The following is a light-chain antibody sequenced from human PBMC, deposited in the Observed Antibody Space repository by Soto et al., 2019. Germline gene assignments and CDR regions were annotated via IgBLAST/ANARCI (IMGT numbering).Light chain of an antibody. J-gene: IGLJ1*01. V-gene: IGLV1-47*01. Sequence: QSGMTQQPSASGTPGQRVTISCSGSTSNIGSNYVYWYQQLPGTAPKLLIYRNNQRPSGVPDRFSGAKSGTSASLAISGLRSEDEADYYCAAWDDSLSGYIFGTGTKVTVL. CDR3: AAWDDSLSGYI. CDR2: RNN. CDR1: TSNIGSNY.